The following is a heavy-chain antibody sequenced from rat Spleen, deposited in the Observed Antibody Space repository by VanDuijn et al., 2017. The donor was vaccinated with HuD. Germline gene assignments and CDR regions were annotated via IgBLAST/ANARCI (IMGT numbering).Heavy chain of an antibody. CDR1: GFTFSDYY. V-gene: IGHV5-29*01. CDR2: ISSDGRRN. CDR3: TGSYHSSYMGFAY. J-gene: IGHJ3*01. Sequence: EVQLVESDGGLVQPGRSLKLSCAASGFTFSDYYMAWVRQAPTKGLEWVATISSDGRRNYYRDSVKGRFTISRDNAKSTLYLQMNSLRSEDTATYYCTGSYHSSYMGFAYWGQGTLVTVSS. D-gene: IGHD1-2*01.